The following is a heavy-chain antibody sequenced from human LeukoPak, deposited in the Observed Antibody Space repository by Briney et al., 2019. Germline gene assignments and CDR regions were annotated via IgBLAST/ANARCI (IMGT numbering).Heavy chain of an antibody. V-gene: IGHV3-30*18. J-gene: IGHJ4*02. CDR3: AKERCGGDCYQDY. CDR2: ISYDGSNK. Sequence: PGGSLRLSCAASGFTFSSYGMHWVRQAPGKGLEWVAVISYDGSNKYYADSVKGRFTISRDNSKNTLYLQMNSLRAEDTAVYYCAKERCGGDCYQDYRGQGTLVTVSS. CDR1: GFTFSSYG. D-gene: IGHD2-21*02.